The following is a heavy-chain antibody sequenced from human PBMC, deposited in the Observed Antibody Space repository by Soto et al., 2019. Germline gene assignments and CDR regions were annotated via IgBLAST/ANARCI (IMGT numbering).Heavy chain of an antibody. V-gene: IGHV3-74*01. CDR1: GLIFSNYK. D-gene: IGHD2-21*01. Sequence: GSLRLSCAASGLIFSNYKMHWVRQAPGKGLVWVSRISTDGSVTDYADSVKGRFTVSRDNAKNTLYLQMNRMRAQFTAVYFSPRPPDCLHYCGQGPLLTLSS. J-gene: IGHJ4*02. CDR2: ISTDGSVT. CDR3: PRPPDCLHY.